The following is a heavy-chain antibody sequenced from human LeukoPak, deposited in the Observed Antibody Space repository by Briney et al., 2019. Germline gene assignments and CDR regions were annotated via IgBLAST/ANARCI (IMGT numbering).Heavy chain of an antibody. Sequence: GGSLRLSCPASGFTFSTHWVHWVRQVPGRGPVWVSRADGGGSSTSYADSVKGRFSISRDNAKSTLYLQMNGLRAEDTAVYYCARGPGSSGGAYVGDYWGHGTLVTVSS. V-gene: IGHV3-74*01. D-gene: IGHD3-22*01. CDR3: ARGPGSSGGAYVGDY. CDR1: GFTFSTHW. J-gene: IGHJ4*01. CDR2: ADGGGSST.